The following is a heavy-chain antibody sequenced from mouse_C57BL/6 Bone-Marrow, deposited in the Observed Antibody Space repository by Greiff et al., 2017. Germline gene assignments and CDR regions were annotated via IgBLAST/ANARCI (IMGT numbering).Heavy chain of an antibody. Sequence: QVQLKESGPGLVQPSQSLSITCTVSGFSLTSYGVHWVRQSPGKGLEWLGVIWSGGSTDYTAAFISRLSISKDTSNGQVFFRMNSLQADDTAIYYCAKIRLYSGYAMDYWGQGTSVTVSA. CDR1: GFSLTSYG. V-gene: IGHV2-2*01. CDR3: AKIRLYSGYAMDY. J-gene: IGHJ4*01. D-gene: IGHD2-12*01. CDR2: IWSGGST.